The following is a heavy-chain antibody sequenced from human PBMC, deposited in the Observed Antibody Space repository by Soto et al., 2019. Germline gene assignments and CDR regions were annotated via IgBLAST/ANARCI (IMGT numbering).Heavy chain of an antibody. J-gene: IGHJ6*02. Sequence: QVQLVQSGAEVKKPGSSVKVSCKASGDSFNNYAISWVRQAPGQGLEWMGGIMPIFHTANYARKFQARVTMTADESASTAYMELSGLRSEDTAVYYCARVGYCNTTNCLFYHYHYGMDVWGQGTTVTVS. CDR3: ARVGYCNTTNCLFYHYHYGMDV. V-gene: IGHV1-69*01. CDR2: IMPIFHTA. CDR1: GDSFNNYA. D-gene: IGHD2-2*01.